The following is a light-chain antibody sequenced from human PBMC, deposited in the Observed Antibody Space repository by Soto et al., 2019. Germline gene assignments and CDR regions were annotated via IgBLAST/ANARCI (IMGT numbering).Light chain of an antibody. V-gene: IGLV2-8*01. Sequence: QSVLTQPPSASGSPGQSVTISCTGTSSDVGGYNYVSWYQQHPGKAPKLMIYEVSKRPSGVPARFSGSKSGNTASMTVSGLQADDEADYYCSSYAGSNLLFGTGTKLTVL. CDR2: EVS. J-gene: IGLJ1*01. CDR1: SSDVGGYNY. CDR3: SSYAGSNLL.